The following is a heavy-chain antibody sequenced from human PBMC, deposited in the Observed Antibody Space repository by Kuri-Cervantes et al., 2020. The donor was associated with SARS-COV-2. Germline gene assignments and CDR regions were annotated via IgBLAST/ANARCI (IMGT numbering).Heavy chain of an antibody. CDR3: ARVKTIFGVAPFDY. J-gene: IGHJ4*02. CDR2: IYYSGST. Sequence: SETLSLTCAVYGGSFSGYYWSWIRQPPGKGLEWIGYIYYSGSTNYNPSLKSRVTISVDTSKNQFSLKLSSVTAADTAVYYCARVKTIFGVAPFDYWGQGTLVTVSS. CDR1: GGSFSGYY. V-gene: IGHV4-59*12. D-gene: IGHD3-3*01.